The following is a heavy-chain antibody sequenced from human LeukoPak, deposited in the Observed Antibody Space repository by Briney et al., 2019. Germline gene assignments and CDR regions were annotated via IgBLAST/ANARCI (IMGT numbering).Heavy chain of an antibody. D-gene: IGHD2-2*01. J-gene: IGHJ4*02. CDR3: ARRTQGQPHYFDY. Sequence: SETLSLTCAVYGGSFSGYYWSWIRQPPGKGLEWIGEINHSGSTNYNPSLKSRVTICVDTSKNQFSLKLSSVTAADTAVYYCARRTQGQPHYFDYWGQGTLVTVSS. CDR2: INHSGST. CDR1: GGSFSGYY. V-gene: IGHV4-34*01.